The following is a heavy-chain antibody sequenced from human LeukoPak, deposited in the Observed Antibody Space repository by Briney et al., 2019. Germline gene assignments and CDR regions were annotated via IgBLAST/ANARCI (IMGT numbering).Heavy chain of an antibody. D-gene: IGHD6-13*01. CDR3: AKDLLKYSSSCSDY. Sequence: GGSLRLSCAASGFTFSSYGMHWVRQAPGEGLEWVAVISYDGSNKYYADSVKGRFTISKDNAKNSLYLQMNSLRAEDTALYYCAKDLLKYSSSCSDYWGQGTLVTVSS. CDR2: ISYDGSNK. CDR1: GFTFSSYG. V-gene: IGHV3-30*18. J-gene: IGHJ4*02.